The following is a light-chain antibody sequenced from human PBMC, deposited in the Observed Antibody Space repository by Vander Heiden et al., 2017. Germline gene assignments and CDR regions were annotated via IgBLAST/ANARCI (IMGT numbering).Light chain of an antibody. Sequence: QSALTQPASVSGSPGQSITISCAGTSSDVGNDNYVSWYQQHPGKAPKLVIYDVTNRPSGGSNRCSGAKSGNTASLTICGLQPEDEADYYCSSYTTSSTQVFGTGTKVTVL. CDR2: DVT. CDR1: SSDVGNDNY. J-gene: IGLJ1*01. CDR3: SSYTTSSTQV. V-gene: IGLV2-14*03.